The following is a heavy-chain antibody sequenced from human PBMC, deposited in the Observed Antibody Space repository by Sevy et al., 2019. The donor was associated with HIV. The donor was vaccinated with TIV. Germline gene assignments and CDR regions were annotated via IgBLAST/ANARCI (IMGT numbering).Heavy chain of an antibody. CDR2: ISSDGSDK. CDR1: GFTFRSYA. J-gene: IGHJ6*02. CDR3: ANSRGRYEGSSWLYYYYLMDV. V-gene: IGHV3-30*04. D-gene: IGHD6-13*01. Sequence: GGSLRLSCAVSGFTFRSYAMSWVRQAPGKGLEWVAVISSDGSDKEYAESVKGRFTVSRDNSKDTVYLQMNSLRLEDTAIYYCANSRGRYEGSSWLYYYYLMDVWGQGTTVTVSS.